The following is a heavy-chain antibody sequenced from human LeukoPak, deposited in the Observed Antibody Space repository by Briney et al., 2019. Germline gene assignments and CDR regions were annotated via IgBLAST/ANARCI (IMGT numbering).Heavy chain of an antibody. CDR3: ARDNWNYGSSMDV. D-gene: IGHD1-7*01. J-gene: IGHJ6*02. V-gene: IGHV4-59*02. CDR2: IYYSGST. Sequence: SETLSLTCTVSGGSVSSYYWSWIRQPPGKGLEWIGYIYYSGSTNYNPSLKSRVTISVDTSKNQFSLKLSSVTAADTAVYYCARDNWNYGSSMDVWGQGTTVTVSS. CDR1: GGSVSSYY.